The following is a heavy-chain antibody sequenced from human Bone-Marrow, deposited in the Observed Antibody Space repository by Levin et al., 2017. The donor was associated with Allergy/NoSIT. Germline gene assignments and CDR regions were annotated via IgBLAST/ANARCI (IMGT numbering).Heavy chain of an antibody. D-gene: IGHD6-19*01. CDR2: ISGSGSST. Sequence: GGSPRLSCAASGFTFNSYALSWVRQAPGKGLEWVSAISGSGSSTYYADSVKGRFTISRDNSKTTLYLQMNSLRAEDTAVYYCAKGAGWVAGAVALIWGQGTLVTVSS. CDR1: GFTFNSYA. V-gene: IGHV3-23*01. J-gene: IGHJ4*02. CDR3: AKGAGWVAGAVALI.